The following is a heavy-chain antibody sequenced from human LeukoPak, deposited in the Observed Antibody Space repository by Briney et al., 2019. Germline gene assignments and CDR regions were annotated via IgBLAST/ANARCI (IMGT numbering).Heavy chain of an antibody. CDR3: ARSLRVHYYDSSGYYDNWFDP. CDR2: IYTSGST. V-gene: IGHV4-4*07. CDR1: GGSISSYY. D-gene: IGHD3-22*01. Sequence: SETLSLTCTVSGGSISSYYWSWIRQPPGKGLEWIGRIYTSGSTNYNPSLKSRVTMSVDTSKNQFSLKLSSVTAADTAVYYCARSLRVHYYDSSGYYDNWFDPWGQGTLVTVSS. J-gene: IGHJ5*02.